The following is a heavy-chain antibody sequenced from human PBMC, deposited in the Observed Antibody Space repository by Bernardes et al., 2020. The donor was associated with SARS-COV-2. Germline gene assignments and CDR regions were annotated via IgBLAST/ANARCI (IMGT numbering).Heavy chain of an antibody. J-gene: IGHJ5*01. Sequence: ASVKVSCKASGYTFTGYYMHWVRQAPGQGLEWMGWINPNSGGTNYAQKFQGRVTMTRDTSISTAYMELSRLRSDDTAVYYCARNVVVPAAGGDWFDPWGQGTTVTVSP. CDR1: GYTFTGYY. V-gene: IGHV1-2*02. CDR2: INPNSGGT. D-gene: IGHD2-2*01. CDR3: ARNVVVPAAGGDWFDP.